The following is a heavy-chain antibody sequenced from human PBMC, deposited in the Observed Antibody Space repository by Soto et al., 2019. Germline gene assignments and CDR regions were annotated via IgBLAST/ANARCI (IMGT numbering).Heavy chain of an antibody. Sequence: QVQLVQSGAEVKKPGSSVKVSCKASGGTFSSYAISWVRQAPGQGLEWMGGIIPIFGTANYAQKFQGRVTITADKSTSTAYMELSSLRSEDTAVYYCGGSGYASPQNWFDPWGQGSLVTVSS. CDR3: GGSGYASPQNWFDP. J-gene: IGHJ5*02. D-gene: IGHD5-12*01. V-gene: IGHV1-69*06. CDR2: IIPIFGTA. CDR1: GGTFSSYA.